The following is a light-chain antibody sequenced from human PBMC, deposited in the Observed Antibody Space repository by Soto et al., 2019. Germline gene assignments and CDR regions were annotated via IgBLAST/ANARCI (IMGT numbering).Light chain of an antibody. Sequence: SALTQPRSVSGSPGQSVTISCTGTSSDVGGYSYVSWYQQHPGKAPKLIIYDVNKRPSGVPDRFSGSKSGNTASLTISGLQAEDEADYSCCSYAGSYTYVFGTGTKLTVL. J-gene: IGLJ1*01. CDR3: CSYAGSYTYV. CDR1: SSDVGGYSY. CDR2: DVN. V-gene: IGLV2-11*01.